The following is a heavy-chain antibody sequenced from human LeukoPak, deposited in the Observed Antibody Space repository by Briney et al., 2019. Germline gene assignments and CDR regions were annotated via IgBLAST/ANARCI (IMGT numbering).Heavy chain of an antibody. D-gene: IGHD3-16*01. J-gene: IGHJ4*02. Sequence: KPSETLSLTCTVSGDSMSSSDYYWSWIRQPPGKELEWIASINYGGTTYYNPSLKSRVTISVDTSKTQFSLKLTSVTAADTAVYYCAGEVWGRLDYWGQGTLVTVSS. V-gene: IGHV4-39*07. CDR1: GDSMSSSDYY. CDR2: INYGGTT. CDR3: AGEVWGRLDY.